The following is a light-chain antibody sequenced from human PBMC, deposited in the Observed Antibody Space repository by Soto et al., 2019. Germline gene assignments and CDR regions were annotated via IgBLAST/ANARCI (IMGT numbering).Light chain of an antibody. V-gene: IGKV3-15*01. CDR1: QSVSSN. CDR2: GAS. Sequence: EIVMTQSPATLSVSPGERATLSCRASQSVSSNLAWYQQKPGQAPRLLIYGASTRATGIPARFSGSGSGTAFTHPISSLQSEDFAVYYCQQYNNWPPWTFGQGTKVEIK. CDR3: QQYNNWPPWT. J-gene: IGKJ1*01.